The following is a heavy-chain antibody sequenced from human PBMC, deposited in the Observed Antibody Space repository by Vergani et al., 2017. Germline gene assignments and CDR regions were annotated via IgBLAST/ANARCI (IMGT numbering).Heavy chain of an antibody. J-gene: IGHJ3*02. CDR2: ISSSGSTI. CDR1: GFTFSSYE. Sequence: EVQLVESGGGLVQPGGSLRLSCAASGFTFSSYEMNWVRQAPGKGLEWVSYISSSGSTIYYADSAKGRFTISRDNAKNSLYLQMNSLRAEDTAVYYCARGYCSGGSCHDAFDIWGQGTMVTVSS. D-gene: IGHD2-15*01. CDR3: ARGYCSGGSCHDAFDI. V-gene: IGHV3-48*03.